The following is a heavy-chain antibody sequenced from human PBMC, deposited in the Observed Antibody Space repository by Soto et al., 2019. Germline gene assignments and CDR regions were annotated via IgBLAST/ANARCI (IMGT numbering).Heavy chain of an antibody. CDR2: INAGNGNT. D-gene: IGHD3-9*01. J-gene: IGHJ4*02. V-gene: IGHV1-3*01. Sequence: ASVNVSCKASGYTFTSYAMHWVRQAPGQRLEWMGWINAGNGNTKYSQKFQGRVTITRDTSASTAYMELSSLRSEDTAVYYCARDPLRVLRYFVPFDYWGQGTLVTVSS. CDR1: GYTFTSYA. CDR3: ARDPLRVLRYFVPFDY.